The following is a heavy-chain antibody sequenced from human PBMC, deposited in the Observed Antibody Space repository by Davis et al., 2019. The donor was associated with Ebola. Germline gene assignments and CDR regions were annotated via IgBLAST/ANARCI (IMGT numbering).Heavy chain of an antibody. CDR3: ARRGTSSWYAGWFDP. D-gene: IGHD6-13*01. Sequence: MPGGSLRLSCTVSGGSISSHYWSWIRQPPGKGLEWIGYIYYSGSTNYNPSLKSRVTISVDTSKNQFSLKLSSVTAADTAMYYCARRGTSSWYAGWFDPWGQGTLVTVSS. CDR1: GGSISSHY. V-gene: IGHV4-59*08. J-gene: IGHJ5*02. CDR2: IYYSGST.